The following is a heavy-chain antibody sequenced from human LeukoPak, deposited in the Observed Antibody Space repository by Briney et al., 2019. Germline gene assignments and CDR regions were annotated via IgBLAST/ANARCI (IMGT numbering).Heavy chain of an antibody. Sequence: ASVKVSCKASGYTFTSYGISWVRQAPGQGLEWMGWINPNSGGTNYAQKFQGRVTMTRDTSISTAYMELSRLRSDDTAVYYCARDVRNYYYSRWDYWGQGTLVTVSS. CDR1: GYTFTSYG. CDR2: INPNSGGT. D-gene: IGHD5-12*01. CDR3: ARDVRNYYYSRWDY. V-gene: IGHV1-2*02. J-gene: IGHJ4*02.